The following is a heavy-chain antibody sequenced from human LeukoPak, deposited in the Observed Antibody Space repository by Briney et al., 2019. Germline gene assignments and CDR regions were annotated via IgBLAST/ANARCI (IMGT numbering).Heavy chain of an antibody. CDR3: AKEDCTNGVCYPVFVY. Sequence: PGGSLRLSCAASGFTFSSYGMHWVRQAPGKGLEWVAVISYDGSNKYYADSVKGRFTISRDNSKSTLYLQMNSLRAEDTAVYYCAKEDCTNGVCYPVFVYWGQGTLVTVSS. D-gene: IGHD2-8*01. CDR2: ISYDGSNK. CDR1: GFTFSSYG. V-gene: IGHV3-30*18. J-gene: IGHJ4*02.